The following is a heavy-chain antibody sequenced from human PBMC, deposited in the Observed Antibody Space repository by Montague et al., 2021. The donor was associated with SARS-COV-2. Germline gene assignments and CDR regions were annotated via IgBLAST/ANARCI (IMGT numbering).Heavy chain of an antibody. J-gene: IGHJ4*02. CDR1: GFTFSNYA. CDR2: IYSGGSST. D-gene: IGHD3-3*01. V-gene: IGHV3-23*03. Sequence: SLRLSCAAFGFTFSNYAMSWVRQAPGKGLEWVSVIYSGGSSTYYADSVKGRFTISRDNSKNTLYLQMNSLRAEDTAVYYCAKDPYYDFWSGYYFDYWGQGTLVTVSS. CDR3: AKDPYYDFWSGYYFDY.